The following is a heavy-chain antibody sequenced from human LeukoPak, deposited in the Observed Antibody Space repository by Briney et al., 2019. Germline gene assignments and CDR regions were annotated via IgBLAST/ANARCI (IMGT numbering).Heavy chain of an antibody. CDR3: ARSRPIAARQYYYYMDV. CDR1: GGTFSSYA. J-gene: IGHJ6*03. V-gene: IGHV1-69*05. Sequence: SVKVSCKASGGTFSSYAISWVRQAPGQGLEWMGGIIPIFDTANYAQKFQGRVTITTDESTSTAYMELSSLRSEDTAVYYCARSRPIAARQYYYYMDVWGKGTTVTVSS. CDR2: IIPIFDTA. D-gene: IGHD6-6*01.